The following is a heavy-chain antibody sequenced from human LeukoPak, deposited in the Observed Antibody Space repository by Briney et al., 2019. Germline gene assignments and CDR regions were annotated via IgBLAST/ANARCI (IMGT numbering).Heavy chain of an antibody. CDR1: GGSISSYY. V-gene: IGHV4-59*08. D-gene: IGHD1-26*01. Sequence: PSETLSLTCIVSGGSISSYYWSWIRQPPGKGLEWIGYIYYGGNTNYNPSLKSRVTISVDTSNNQFSLKLSSVTAADTAVYYCARHSNYLSGSYVFDYWGQGALVTVSS. J-gene: IGHJ4*02. CDR3: ARHSNYLSGSYVFDY. CDR2: IYYGGNT.